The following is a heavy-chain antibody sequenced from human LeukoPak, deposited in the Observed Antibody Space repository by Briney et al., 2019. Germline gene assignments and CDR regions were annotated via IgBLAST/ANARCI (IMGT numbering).Heavy chain of an antibody. J-gene: IGHJ4*02. CDR1: GFTFSSYG. Sequence: PGGSLRLSCAASGFTFSSYGMHWVRQAPGKGLEWAAVIWYDGSNKYYADSVKGRFTISRDNSKNTLYLQMNSLRAEDTAVYYCARDLVGATPLFDYWGQGTLVTVSS. V-gene: IGHV3-33*01. CDR2: IWYDGSNK. CDR3: ARDLVGATPLFDY. D-gene: IGHD1-26*01.